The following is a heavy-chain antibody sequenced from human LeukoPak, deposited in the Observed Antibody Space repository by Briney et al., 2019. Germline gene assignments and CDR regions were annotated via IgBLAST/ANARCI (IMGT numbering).Heavy chain of an antibody. CDR2: IYYSGST. J-gene: IGHJ5*02. Sequence: KPSETLSLTCTVSGGSISSYYWSWIRQPPGKGLEWIGYIYYSGSTNYDPSLKSRVTIPVDTSKNQFSLKLSSVIAADTAVYYCARGDVWFDPWGQGTLVTVSS. V-gene: IGHV4-59*01. CDR3: ARGDVWFDP. CDR1: GGSISSYY.